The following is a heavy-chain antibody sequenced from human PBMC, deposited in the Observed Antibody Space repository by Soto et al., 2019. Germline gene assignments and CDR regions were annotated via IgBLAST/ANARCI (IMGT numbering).Heavy chain of an antibody. CDR3: ARHEKGSYYYRSYGVDV. CDR1: GGSISSYY. J-gene: IGHJ6*02. D-gene: IGHD1-26*01. Sequence: PSETLSLTCTVSGGSISSYYWSWIRQPPGKGLEWIGYIYYSGSTNYNPSLKSRVTISVDTSKNQFSLKLSSVTAADTAVYYCARHEKGSYYYRSYGVDVWGQGTTVTVSS. CDR2: IYYSGST. V-gene: IGHV4-59*01.